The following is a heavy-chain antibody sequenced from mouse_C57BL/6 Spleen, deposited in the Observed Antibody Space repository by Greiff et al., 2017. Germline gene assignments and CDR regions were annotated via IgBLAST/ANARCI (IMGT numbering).Heavy chain of an antibody. D-gene: IGHD2-4*01. CDR2: INPSNGGT. J-gene: IGHJ2*01. V-gene: IGHV1-53*01. Sequence: QVQLQQPGTELVKPRASVKLSCKASGYTFTSYWMHWVKQRPGQGLEWIGNINPSNGGTNYNEKFKSKATLTVDKSSSTAYMQLSSLTSEDSAVYYCARGGLRREDFDYWGQGTTLTVSS. CDR1: GYTFTSYW. CDR3: ARGGLRREDFDY.